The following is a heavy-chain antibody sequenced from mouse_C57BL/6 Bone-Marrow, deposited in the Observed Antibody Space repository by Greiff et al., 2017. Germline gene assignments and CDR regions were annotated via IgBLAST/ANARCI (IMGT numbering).Heavy chain of an antibody. Sequence: QVQLQQPGAELVKPGASVKMSCKAFGYTFTSYWITWVKQRPGQGLEWIGDLYPGSGSTNDNEKFKSKATLTVDTSSSTAYMQLSSLTSEDSAVYYCARPYYSNYWYFDVWGTGTTVTVSS. CDR1: GYTFTSYW. V-gene: IGHV1-55*01. J-gene: IGHJ1*03. CDR3: ARPYYSNYWYFDV. D-gene: IGHD2-5*01. CDR2: LYPGSGST.